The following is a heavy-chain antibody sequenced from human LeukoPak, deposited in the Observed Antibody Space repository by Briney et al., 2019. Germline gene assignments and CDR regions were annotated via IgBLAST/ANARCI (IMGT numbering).Heavy chain of an antibody. Sequence: GGSLVLPCVFSGLTYSSYQMNCSRRAPGKGLDWLSDINSRGSNIYYADSMKGRFTISRDIAKNSLYLQMNSLRAEDTAVYYYAGKSPSYYDFWSGYLDYYYGMDVWGKGATVTVSS. D-gene: IGHD3-3*01. CDR1: GLTYSSYQ. CDR2: INSRGSNI. CDR3: AGKSPSYYDFWSGYLDYYYGMDV. J-gene: IGHJ6*01. V-gene: IGHV3-48*03.